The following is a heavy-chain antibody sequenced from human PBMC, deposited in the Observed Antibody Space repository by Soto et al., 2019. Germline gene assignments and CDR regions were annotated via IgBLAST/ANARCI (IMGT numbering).Heavy chain of an antibody. CDR1: GGTFSSYA. J-gene: IGHJ6*02. CDR2: IIPIFGTA. CDR3: ARGIAAAGTNYYYYYGMDV. Sequence: QVQLVQSGAEVKKPGSSVKVSCKASGGTFSSYAISWVRQAPGQGLEWMGGIIPIFGTANYAQKFQGRVTITADESTSTAYMELSSLRSEDTDVYYCARGIAAAGTNYYYYYGMDVWGQGTTVTVSS. V-gene: IGHV1-69*01. D-gene: IGHD6-13*01.